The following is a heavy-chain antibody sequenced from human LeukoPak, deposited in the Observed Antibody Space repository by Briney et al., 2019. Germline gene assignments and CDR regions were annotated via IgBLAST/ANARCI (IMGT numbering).Heavy chain of an antibody. Sequence: ASVKVSCKASGYTFTSYGISWVRQAPGQGLEWMGWISAYNGNTNYAQKLQGRVTMTTDTSTSTAYMELRSLRSDDTAVYYCARDHVLRYFDWLLRGVDWFDPWGQGTLVTVSS. CDR3: ARDHVLRYFDWLLRGVDWFDP. J-gene: IGHJ5*02. CDR1: GYTFTSYG. CDR2: ISAYNGNT. V-gene: IGHV1-18*01. D-gene: IGHD3-9*01.